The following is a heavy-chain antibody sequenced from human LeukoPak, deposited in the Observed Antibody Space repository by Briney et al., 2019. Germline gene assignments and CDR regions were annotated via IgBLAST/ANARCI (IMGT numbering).Heavy chain of an antibody. Sequence: GRSLRLSCAASGFTFSSYGMHWVRQAPGKGLEWVSSISNSGLYTYYADSVKGRFTISRDNAKNSLFLQMNSLRVDDTAVYYCARDFPLTTVSDFLPDYWGQGTLVTVSS. CDR2: ISNSGLYT. CDR1: GFTFSSYG. D-gene: IGHD1-1*01. CDR3: ARDFPLTTVSDFLPDY. J-gene: IGHJ4*02. V-gene: IGHV3-21*01.